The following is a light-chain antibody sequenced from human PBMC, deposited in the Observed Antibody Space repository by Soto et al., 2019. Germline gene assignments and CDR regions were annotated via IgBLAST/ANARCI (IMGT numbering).Light chain of an antibody. J-gene: IGKJ1*01. CDR3: QQSYSTPPT. V-gene: IGKV1-39*01. CDR1: QSISSY. CDR2: AAS. Sequence: DIQMTQSPSSLSACVEDRVTITCRASQSISSYLNWYQQKPGKAPKLLIYAASSLQSGVPSRFSGSGSGTDFTLTISSLQPEDFATYYCQQSYSTPPTFGQGTKV.